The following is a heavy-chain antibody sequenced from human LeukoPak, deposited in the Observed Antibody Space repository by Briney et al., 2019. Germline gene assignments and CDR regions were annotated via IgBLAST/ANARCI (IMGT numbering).Heavy chain of an antibody. CDR2: IKQDGTET. CDR1: GFIFSNYW. J-gene: IGHJ4*02. CDR3: AREDHSNYEY. Sequence: GGSLRLSCAASGFIFSNYWMSWVRRAPGKGLEWVASIKQDGTETHYVDSVKGRFTISKDSAKNSLYLQLDSLRAEDTAVYYCAREDHSNYEYWGQGTLVTVSS. V-gene: IGHV3-7*03. D-gene: IGHD4-11*01.